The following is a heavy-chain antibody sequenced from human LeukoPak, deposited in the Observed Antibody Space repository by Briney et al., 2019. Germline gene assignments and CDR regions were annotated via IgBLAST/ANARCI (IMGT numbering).Heavy chain of an antibody. V-gene: IGHV1-46*01. Sequence: ASVKVSCKASGYTFTNYYIHWVRQAPGQGLAWMGIINTSGDSTSYAQNFQGRVTMTTDMSTSTVYMELSSLTSDDTAMYYCARLARYSSSPISPLYSHYYMDGWSKGTTVTVS. CDR3: ARLARYSSSPISPLYSHYYMDG. CDR1: GYTFTNYY. J-gene: IGHJ6*03. CDR2: INTSGDST. D-gene: IGHD6-19*01.